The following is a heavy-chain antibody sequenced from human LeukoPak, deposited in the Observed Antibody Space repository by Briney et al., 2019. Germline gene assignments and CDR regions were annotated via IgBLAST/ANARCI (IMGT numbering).Heavy chain of an antibody. D-gene: IGHD3-16*01. CDR2: INWNGGSI. CDR3: AKDRGSSEYYYYYMDV. J-gene: IGHJ6*03. CDR1: GFTFDDYA. Sequence: GRSLGLSCAASGFTFDDYAMHWVRQAPGKGLEWVSGINWNGGSIGYADSVKGRFTISRDNAKNSLYLQMNSLRAEDTALYYCAKDRGSSEYYYYYMDVWGKGTTVTFSS. V-gene: IGHV3-9*01.